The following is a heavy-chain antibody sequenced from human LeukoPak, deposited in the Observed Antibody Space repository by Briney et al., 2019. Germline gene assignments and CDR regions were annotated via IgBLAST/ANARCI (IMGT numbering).Heavy chain of an antibody. V-gene: IGHV3-23*01. CDR3: AKPSGSLWFYAFDI. CDR1: GFTFSSYA. CDR2: ISGSGGST. D-gene: IGHD1-26*01. J-gene: IGHJ3*02. Sequence: AGGSLRLSCAASGFTFSSYAMGWVRRAPGKGLGWVSPISGSGGSTYYADSVKGRFTISRDNYKNTLYLQMNSLRAEDTAVYYCAKPSGSLWFYAFDIWGQGTMVTVSS.